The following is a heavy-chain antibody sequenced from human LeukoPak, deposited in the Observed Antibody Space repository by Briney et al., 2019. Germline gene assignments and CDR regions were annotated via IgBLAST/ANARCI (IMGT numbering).Heavy chain of an antibody. J-gene: IGHJ3*01. CDR1: GFSFSSYG. Sequence: GGSLRLSCAGSGFSFSSYGMHWVRQAPGKGLEWMAYIRSDGSNKYYADSVKGRFTISRDNSKNTLYLQMNSLRAEDTAVYYCARSRVPASLDQVFDVWGQGTMVTVSS. CDR3: ARSRVPASLDQVFDV. D-gene: IGHD2-2*01. CDR2: IRSDGSNK. V-gene: IGHV3-30*02.